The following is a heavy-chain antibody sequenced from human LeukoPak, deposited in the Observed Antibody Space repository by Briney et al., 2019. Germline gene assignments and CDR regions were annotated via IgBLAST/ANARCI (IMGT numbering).Heavy chain of an antibody. CDR2: ISYDGSNK. V-gene: IGHV3-30-3*01. Sequence: AGSLRLSCAASGFTFSSYAMHWVRQAPGKGLEWVAVISYDGSNKYYADSVKGRFTISRDNSKNTLYLQMNSLRAEDTAVYYCARQGPTVVGAFDYWGQGTLVTVSS. D-gene: IGHD2-15*01. CDR3: ARQGPTVVGAFDY. J-gene: IGHJ4*02. CDR1: GFTFSSYA.